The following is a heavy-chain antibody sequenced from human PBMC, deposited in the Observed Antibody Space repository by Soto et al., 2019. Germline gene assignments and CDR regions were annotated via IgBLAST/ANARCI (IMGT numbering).Heavy chain of an antibody. CDR1: GFTFSDYY. D-gene: IGHD3-9*01. V-gene: IGHV3-11*01. J-gene: IGHJ6*03. CDR3: ARYDILTGWKHYYYYYMDV. CDR2: ISSSGSTI. Sequence: PGGSLRLSCAASGFTFSDYYMSWIRQAPGKGLEWVSYISSSGSTIYYADSVKGRFTISRDNAKNSLYLQMNSLRAEDTAVYYCARYDILTGWKHYYYYYMDVWGKGTTVTVS.